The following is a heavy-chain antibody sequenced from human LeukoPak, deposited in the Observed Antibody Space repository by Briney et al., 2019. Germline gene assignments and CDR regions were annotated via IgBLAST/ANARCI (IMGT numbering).Heavy chain of an antibody. CDR2: IYYSGST. J-gene: IGHJ4*02. CDR3: AREYSGFDY. D-gene: IGHD5-12*01. V-gene: IGHV4-61*08. Sequence: PSETLPLTCTVSGDPINSHSDYKWTWIRQTPGGGLEWIGYIYYSGSTSYNPSLKSRVIISVDTSKNQFSLKLTSVTAADTAVYYCAREYSGFDYWAQGTLVTVSS. CDR1: GDPINSHSDY.